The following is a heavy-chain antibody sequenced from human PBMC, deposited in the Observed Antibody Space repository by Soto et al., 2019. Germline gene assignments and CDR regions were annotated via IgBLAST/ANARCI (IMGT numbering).Heavy chain of an antibody. V-gene: IGHV3-74*01. J-gene: IGHJ4*02. CDR3: WSSPHDY. Sequence: PGGSLRLSCAASGFTFSNYGMHWVRQAPGKGLVWVSRINSAGTSISYADSVKGRFTTSRDNAKNTLYLQMNSLRAEDTAVYYCWSSPHDYWGQGTLVTVSS. CDR1: GFTFSNYG. CDR2: INSAGTSI.